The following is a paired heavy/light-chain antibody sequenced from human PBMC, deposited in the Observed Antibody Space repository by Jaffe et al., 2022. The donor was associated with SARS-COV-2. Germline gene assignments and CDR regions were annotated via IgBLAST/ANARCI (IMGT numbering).Light chain of an antibody. CDR1: QSVSSY. J-gene: IGKJ1*01. CDR2: DAS. Sequence: EIVLTQSPATLSLSPGERATLSCRASQSVSSYLAWYQQKPGQAPRLLIYDASNRATGIPARFSGSGSGTDFTLTISSLEPEDFAVYYCQQRSNWPPWTFGQGTKVEIK. CDR3: QQRSNWPPWT. V-gene: IGKV3-11*01.
Heavy chain of an antibody. Sequence: EVQLVESGGGLVQPGGSLRLSCAASGFTVSSNYMSWVRQAPGKGLEWVSVIYSGGSTYYADSVKGRFTISRDNSKNTLYLQMNSLRAEDTAVYYCARDFFAYYYGSGSYYGMDVWGQGTTVTVSS. V-gene: IGHV3-66*02. D-gene: IGHD3-10*01. CDR1: GFTVSSNY. CDR3: ARDFFAYYYGSGSYYGMDV. J-gene: IGHJ6*02. CDR2: IYSGGST.